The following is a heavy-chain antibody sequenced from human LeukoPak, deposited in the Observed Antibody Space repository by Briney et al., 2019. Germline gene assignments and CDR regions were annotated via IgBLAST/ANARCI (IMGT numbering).Heavy chain of an antibody. V-gene: IGHV4-59*08. CDR1: GGSISSYY. CDR2: IYYSGSA. D-gene: IGHD3-22*01. CDR3: ARHGQTLHYYDSSGYYGGSRFDP. J-gene: IGHJ5*02. Sequence: PSETLSLTCTVSGGSISSYYWSWIRQPPGKGLEWIGYIYYSGSANYNPSLKSRVTISVDTSKNQFSLKLSSVTAADTAVYYCARHGQTLHYYDSSGYYGGSRFDPWGQGTLVTVSS.